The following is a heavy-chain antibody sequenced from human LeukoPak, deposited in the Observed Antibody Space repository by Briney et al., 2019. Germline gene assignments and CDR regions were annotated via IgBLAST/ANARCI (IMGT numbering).Heavy chain of an antibody. D-gene: IGHD6-19*01. CDR3: ARAGSGSGWYFDY. Sequence: ASVKVSCKASGYDFTSVGITWVRQAPGQGLEWTGWISPYNGNTRYVQKLQGRVTMTTDASTSTAYMELGSLRFDDTAVYYCARAGSGSGWYFDYWGQGTLVTVSA. CDR1: GYDFTSVG. CDR2: ISPYNGNT. V-gene: IGHV1-18*01. J-gene: IGHJ4*02.